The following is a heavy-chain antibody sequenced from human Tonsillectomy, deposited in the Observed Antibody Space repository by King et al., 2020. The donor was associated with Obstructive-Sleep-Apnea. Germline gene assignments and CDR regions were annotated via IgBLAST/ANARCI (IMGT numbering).Heavy chain of an antibody. CDR1: GFTFSDYY. J-gene: IGHJ5*02. D-gene: IGHD5-12*01. CDR2: ISSSSSYT. V-gene: IGHV3-11*06. Sequence: VQLVESGGALVKPGGSLRLSCAASGFTFSDYYMSWIRQAPGKGLEWVSYISSSSSYTNYADSVKGRFTISRDNAKNSLYLQMNSLRAEDTAVYYCARDGSGYDSYNWFDPWGQGTRVTVSS. CDR3: ARDGSGYDSYNWFDP.